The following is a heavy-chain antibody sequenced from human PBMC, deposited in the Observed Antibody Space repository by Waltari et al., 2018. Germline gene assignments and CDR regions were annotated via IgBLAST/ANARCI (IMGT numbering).Heavy chain of an antibody. D-gene: IGHD1-26*01. CDR3: AKGVGATPWFDP. CDR1: GFTFSSYG. J-gene: IGHJ5*02. V-gene: IGHV3-30*02. Sequence: QVQLVESGGGVVQPGGSLRLSCAASGFTFSSYGMPWVRQAPGKGLEWVAFIRYDGSNKYYADSVKGRFTISRDNSKNTLYLQMNSLRAEDTAVYYCAKGVGATPWFDPWGQGTLVTVSS. CDR2: IRYDGSNK.